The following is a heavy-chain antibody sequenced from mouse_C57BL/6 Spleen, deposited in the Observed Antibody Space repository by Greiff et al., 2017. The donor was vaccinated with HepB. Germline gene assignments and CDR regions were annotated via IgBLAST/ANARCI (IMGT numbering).Heavy chain of an antibody. Sequence: EVKLMESGGGLVKPGGSLKLSCAASGFTFSDYGMHWVRQAPEKGLEWVAYISSGSSTIYYADTVKGRFTISRDNAKNTLFLQMTSLRSEDTAMYYCASRELGQGYWYFDVWGTGTTVTVSS. CDR1: GFTFSDYG. CDR2: ISSGSSTI. J-gene: IGHJ1*03. D-gene: IGHD4-1*01. CDR3: ASRELGQGYWYFDV. V-gene: IGHV5-17*01.